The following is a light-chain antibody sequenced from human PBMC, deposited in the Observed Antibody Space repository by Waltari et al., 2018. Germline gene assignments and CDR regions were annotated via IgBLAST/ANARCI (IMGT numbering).Light chain of an antibody. Sequence: IQMTQSPSTLSASVGDRVTITCRASQSIRSWLAWYQQNPGKAPKLLIYKASTLEGGVPSRFSGSGSGTEFTLTISSLQPDDFATYYCQQYNSYWTFGQGTKVEIK. CDR1: QSIRSW. CDR2: KAS. CDR3: QQYNSYWT. V-gene: IGKV1-5*03. J-gene: IGKJ1*01.